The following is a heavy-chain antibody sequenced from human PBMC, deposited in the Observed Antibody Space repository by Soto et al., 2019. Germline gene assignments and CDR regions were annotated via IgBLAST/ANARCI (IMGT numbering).Heavy chain of an antibody. V-gene: IGHV5-51*01. D-gene: IGHD6-19*01. CDR2: IYPGDSDT. CDR1: EYSFTRYW. Sequence: GESLKISCKGSEYSFTRYWIAWMRQMPGKGLEWMGSIYPGDSDTRYSPSFQGQVTISVDKSISTAFLQWGRLKASDTARYYCARRVYSSGGHSSGMAFWGQGTTDTVSS. CDR3: ARRVYSSGGHSSGMAF. J-gene: IGHJ6*02.